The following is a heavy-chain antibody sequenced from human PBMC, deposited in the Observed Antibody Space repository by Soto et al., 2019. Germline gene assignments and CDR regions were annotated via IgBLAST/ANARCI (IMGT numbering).Heavy chain of an antibody. V-gene: IGHV1-18*01. CDR3: ARERSAYYYDSSGQTYGMDV. Sequence: GASVKVSCKTFGYSFHNSGISWVRQAPGQGLEWMGWISAYNGNANYAQKFQGWVTMTRDTSISTAYMELSRLRSDDTAVYYCARERSAYYYDSSGQTYGMDVWGQGTTVTVSS. J-gene: IGHJ6*02. D-gene: IGHD3-22*01. CDR2: ISAYNGNA. CDR1: GYSFHNSG.